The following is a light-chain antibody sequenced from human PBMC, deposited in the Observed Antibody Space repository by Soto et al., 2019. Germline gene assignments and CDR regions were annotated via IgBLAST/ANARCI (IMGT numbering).Light chain of an antibody. CDR3: QQYNNWPRT. CDR2: GAS. V-gene: IGKV3-15*01. J-gene: IGKJ1*01. CDR1: QSVSHN. Sequence: EVVMTQSPATLSVSPGERATLSCRASQSVSHNLAWYQQKPGQAPRLLMYGASTRATGIPARFSGSRSGTEFTLTISSLQSEDFAVYYCQQYNNWPRTFGQGTKVEIK.